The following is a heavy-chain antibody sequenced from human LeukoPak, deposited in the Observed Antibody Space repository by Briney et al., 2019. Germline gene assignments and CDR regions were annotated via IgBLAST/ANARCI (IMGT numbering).Heavy chain of an antibody. J-gene: IGHJ4*02. CDR3: ARGRGMVRGAYSL. D-gene: IGHD3-10*01. Sequence: SETLSLTCTVSGGSISSYYWSWIRQPPGKGLEWIGYIYYSGSTNYNPSLKSRVTISVDTSKNQFSLKLSSVTAADTAVYYCARGRGMVRGAYSLWGQGTLVTVPS. V-gene: IGHV4-59*12. CDR2: IYYSGST. CDR1: GGSISSYY.